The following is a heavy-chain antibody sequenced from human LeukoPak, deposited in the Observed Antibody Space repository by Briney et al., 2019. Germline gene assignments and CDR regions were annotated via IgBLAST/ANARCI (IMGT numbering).Heavy chain of an antibody. D-gene: IGHD3-9*01. CDR1: GFTFSNYG. Sequence: PGRSLRLSCAASGFTFSNYGMHWVRQAPGKGLEWVAVIWSDGSKSYYADSVKGRFTISRDNSKNTLYLQMSSLRAEDTAVYYCARSFDILTGYLDYWGQGTPVTVSS. J-gene: IGHJ4*02. CDR3: ARSFDILTGYLDY. CDR2: IWSDGSKS. V-gene: IGHV3-33*01.